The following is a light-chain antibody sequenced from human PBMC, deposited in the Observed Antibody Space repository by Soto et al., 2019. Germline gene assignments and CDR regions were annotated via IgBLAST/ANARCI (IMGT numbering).Light chain of an antibody. J-gene: IGLJ1*01. Sequence: QSALTQPASVSGSPGQSITISCTGTSSDVGSYNLVSWYQQHPGKAPKLMIYEDNNRPSGVSNRFSGSKSGNTASLTISGLQAEDEADYYCCSYASSTTFYVFGTGTKLTVL. CDR1: SSDVGSYNL. CDR2: EDN. V-gene: IGLV2-23*01. CDR3: CSYASSTTFYV.